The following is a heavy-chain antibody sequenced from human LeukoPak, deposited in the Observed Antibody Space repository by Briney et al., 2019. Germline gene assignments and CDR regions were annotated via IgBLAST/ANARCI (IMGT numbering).Heavy chain of an antibody. CDR2: ISRSSSTI. V-gene: IGHV3-48*02. CDR3: ARDGLLWFGELLSPPFDY. Sequence: GGSLRLSCAASGFTFSSYSMNWARHAPGEGLEWVSYISRSSSTIYYADSVKGRFTISRDNAKNSLYLQMNSLRDEDTAVYYCARDGLLWFGELLSPPFDYWGQGTLVTVSS. CDR1: GFTFSSYS. J-gene: IGHJ4*02. D-gene: IGHD3-10*01.